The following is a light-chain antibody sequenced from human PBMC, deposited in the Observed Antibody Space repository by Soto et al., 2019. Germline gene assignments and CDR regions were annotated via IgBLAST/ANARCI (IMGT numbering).Light chain of an antibody. CDR2: NNN. CDR3: AAWDGSLKGVV. J-gene: IGLJ2*01. Sequence: QSVLTQPPSASGTPGQRVTLSCSGSSSNIGSNTVNWYQQFPGTAPKLLMYNNNQRPSGVPDRFSGSKSGTSASLAISGLQSEDEADYYCAAWDGSLKGVVFGGGTMLTVL. V-gene: IGLV1-44*01. CDR1: SSNIGSNT.